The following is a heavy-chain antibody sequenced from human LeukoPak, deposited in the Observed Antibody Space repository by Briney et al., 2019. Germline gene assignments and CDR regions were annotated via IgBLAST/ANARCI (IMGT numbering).Heavy chain of an antibody. CDR1: GYTFTGYY. J-gene: IGHJ5*02. D-gene: IGHD2-15*01. CDR3: ARGGIVVVVAATIEFSRQKYNWFDP. V-gene: IGHV1-2*02. Sequence: ASVKVSCKASGYTFTGYYIHWVRQAPGQGLEWMGWINPNSGGTNYAQKFQGGVTMTRDTSISTAYMELSRLRSDDTAVYYCARGGIVVVVAATIEFSRQKYNWFDPWGQGTLVTVSS. CDR2: INPNSGGT.